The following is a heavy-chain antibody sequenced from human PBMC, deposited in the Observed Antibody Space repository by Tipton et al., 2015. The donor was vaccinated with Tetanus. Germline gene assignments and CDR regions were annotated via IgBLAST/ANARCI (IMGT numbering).Heavy chain of an antibody. Sequence: TLSLTCTVSGGSISSGAYYWGWIRQTPGKGLEWIASISHSATTFYNPSLKSRVTMSVDPSKNQFSVRLSSVTAADTGVYYCARHVGGYGSPPHDLWGQGTLVTVSS. CDR2: ISHSATT. D-gene: IGHD3-10*01. CDR3: ARHVGGYGSPPHDL. J-gene: IGHJ5*02. V-gene: IGHV4-39*01. CDR1: GGSISSGAYY.